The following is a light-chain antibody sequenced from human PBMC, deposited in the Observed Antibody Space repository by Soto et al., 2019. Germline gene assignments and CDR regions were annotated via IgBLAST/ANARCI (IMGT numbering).Light chain of an antibody. V-gene: IGKV1-39*01. Sequence: DIQMTQSPSSLSASVGDRDTITCRASRSISSYLNWYQQKPGKAPKLLIYAASSLQSGVPSRFSGSGSGTDFTLTISSLQPEDFATYYCQQSYSTPFTFVPGTKVDIK. CDR2: AAS. CDR1: RSISSY. CDR3: QQSYSTPFT. J-gene: IGKJ3*01.